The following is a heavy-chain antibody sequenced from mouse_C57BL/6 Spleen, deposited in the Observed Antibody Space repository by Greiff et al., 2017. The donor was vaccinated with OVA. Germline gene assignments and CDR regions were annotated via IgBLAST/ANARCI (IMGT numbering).Heavy chain of an antibody. V-gene: IGHV1-64*01. CDR2: IHPNSGST. J-gene: IGHJ3*01. CDR1: GYTFTSYW. D-gene: IGHD1-1*01. CDR3: ARNYYYGSSFAY. Sequence: VQLQQPGAELVKPGASVKLSCKASGYTFTSYWMHWVKQRPGQGLEWIGMIHPNSGSTNYNEKFKSKATLTVDKSSSTAYMQLSSLTSEDSAVYYCARNYYYGSSFAYWGQGTLVTVSA.